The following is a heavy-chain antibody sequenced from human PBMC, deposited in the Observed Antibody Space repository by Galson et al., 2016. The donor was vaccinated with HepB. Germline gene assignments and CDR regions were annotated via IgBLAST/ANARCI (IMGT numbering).Heavy chain of an antibody. CDR1: GFSLSDFY. Sequence: SLRLSCAASGFSLSDFYMDWVRQAPGKGLEWVGRSRNKINDYTTEYAASVRGRFAISRDESKNSVYLQMNSLKTEDTAVYYCAKDQRYFDWLQNYFDHWGQGTLVTVSS. J-gene: IGHJ4*02. CDR3: AKDQRYFDWLQNYFDH. V-gene: IGHV3-72*01. D-gene: IGHD3-9*01. CDR2: SRNKINDYTT.